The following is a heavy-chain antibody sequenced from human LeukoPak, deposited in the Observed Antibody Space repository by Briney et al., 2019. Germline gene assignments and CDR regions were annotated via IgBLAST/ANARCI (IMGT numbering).Heavy chain of an antibody. V-gene: IGHV3-7*01. D-gene: IGHD3-10*01. CDR2: IKQDGSEK. CDR1: EFIFSNYW. J-gene: IGHJ3*01. CDR3: ARSYGGAFDV. Sequence: GGSLRLSCAGSEFIFSNYWMSWVRQAPGKGLEWVANIKQDGSEKYYVDSVKGRFSISRDNAKNSPYLQMNSLRAEDTAVYYCARSYGGAFDVWGQGTMVTVSS.